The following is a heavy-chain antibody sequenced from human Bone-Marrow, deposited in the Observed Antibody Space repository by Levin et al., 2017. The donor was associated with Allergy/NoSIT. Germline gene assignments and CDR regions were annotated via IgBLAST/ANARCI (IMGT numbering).Heavy chain of an antibody. CDR2: ISAYNGNT. D-gene: IGHD2-2*01. CDR1: GYTFTSYG. Sequence: ASVKVSCKASGYTFTSYGISWVRQAPGQGLEWMGWISAYNGNTNYAQKLQGRVTMTTDTSTSTAYMELRSLRSDDTAVYYCARDLRRYCSSTSCLRSIGPYYYYGMDVWGQGTTVTVSS. V-gene: IGHV1-18*01. J-gene: IGHJ6*02. CDR3: ARDLRRYCSSTSCLRSIGPYYYYGMDV.